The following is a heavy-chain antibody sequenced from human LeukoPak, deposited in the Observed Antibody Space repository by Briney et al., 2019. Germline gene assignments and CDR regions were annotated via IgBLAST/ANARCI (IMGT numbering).Heavy chain of an antibody. CDR3: ARDGYSYEPLDY. CDR2: ISYDGSNK. D-gene: IGHD5-18*01. CDR1: GFTFSSYA. Sequence: PGGSLGLSCAASGFTFSSYAMHWVRQAPGKGLEWVAVISYDGSNKYYADSVKGRFTISRDNSKNTLYLQMNSLRAEDTAAYYCARDGYSYEPLDYWGXGTLXTVSS. V-gene: IGHV3-30-3*01. J-gene: IGHJ4*01.